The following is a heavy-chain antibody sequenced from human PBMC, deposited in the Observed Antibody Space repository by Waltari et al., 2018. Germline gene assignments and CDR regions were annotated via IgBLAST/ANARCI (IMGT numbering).Heavy chain of an antibody. CDR1: GGSFRGYY. J-gene: IGHJ6*02. Sequence: QVQLQQWGAGLLQPSETLSLTCDVYGGSFRGYYWSWIRKPPGKGLEWMGEITHSGSTNYNPSLKSRVTISVDTSKNQFSLKLSSVTAADTAVYYCARGPLQPYYYYYYGMDVWGQGTTVTVSS. V-gene: IGHV4-34*01. CDR2: ITHSGST. CDR3: ARGPLQPYYYYYYGMDV. D-gene: IGHD4-4*01.